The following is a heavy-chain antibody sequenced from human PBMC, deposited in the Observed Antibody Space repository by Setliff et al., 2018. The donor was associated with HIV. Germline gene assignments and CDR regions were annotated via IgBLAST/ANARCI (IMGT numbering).Heavy chain of an antibody. V-gene: IGHV4-4*07. CDR3: ARGLYDNSGHLDS. Sequence: SETLSLTCTVSGGSFNNYHWSWIRQPAGKGLEWIGRIYDSGATNYKPSLKSRVTMSIDKSNNQFSLYLTSVTAADTAIYYCARGLYDNSGHLDSWGQGTLVTVSS. CDR1: GGSFNNYH. J-gene: IGHJ5*01. CDR2: IYDSGAT. D-gene: IGHD3-22*01.